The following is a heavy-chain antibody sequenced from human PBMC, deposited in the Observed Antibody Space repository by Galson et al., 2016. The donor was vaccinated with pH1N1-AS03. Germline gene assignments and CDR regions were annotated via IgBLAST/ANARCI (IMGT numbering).Heavy chain of an antibody. CDR2: INPVSGET. CDR1: GYTFTTYY. Sequence: SVKVSCKASGYTFTTYYVHWVRQAPGQGLEWVGRINPVSGETDSPQKFQDRVTLTRDKSISSAYLDLSGLTFDDTAVYYCALWQVPTTPGHWGQGTLVTVSS. V-gene: IGHV1-2*06. D-gene: IGHD1-26*01. CDR3: ALWQVPTTPGH. J-gene: IGHJ4*02.